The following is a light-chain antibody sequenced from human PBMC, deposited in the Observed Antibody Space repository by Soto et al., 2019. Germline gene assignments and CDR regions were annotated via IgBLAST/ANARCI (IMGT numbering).Light chain of an antibody. CDR2: DVN. CDR3: SSLTSSSTLYV. J-gene: IGLJ1*01. V-gene: IGLV2-14*03. CDR1: SSDVGSYNY. Sequence: QSALTQPASVSGSPGQSITISCTGTSSDVGSYNYVSWYQHHPGKAPKLMIYDVNNRPSGVSNRFSGSESGNAASLTISGLHTEDEADYYCSSLTSSSTLYVFGTGTKLTVL.